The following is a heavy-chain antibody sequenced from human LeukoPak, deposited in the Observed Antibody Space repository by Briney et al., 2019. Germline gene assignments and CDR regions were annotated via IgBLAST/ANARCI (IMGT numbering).Heavy chain of an antibody. CDR3: ARDPKVIVVPDSRNDRNDP. V-gene: IGHV1-69*04. CDR2: IIPIFPKT. CDR1: GDTFGNYA. J-gene: IGHJ5*02. D-gene: IGHD1-1*01. Sequence: ASVKVSCKASGDTFGNYAINWVRQAPGQGLEWMGRIIPIFPKTDYAQKFQGRVTITADKSTSTAYLELNSLSSEDTAVYYCARDPKVIVVPDSRNDRNDPWGQGTLVTVSS.